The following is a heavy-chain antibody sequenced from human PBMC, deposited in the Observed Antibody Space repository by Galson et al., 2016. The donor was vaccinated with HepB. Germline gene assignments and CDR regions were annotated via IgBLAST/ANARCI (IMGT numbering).Heavy chain of an antibody. V-gene: IGHV3-7*01. CDR1: GFTFSSYW. CDR2: IKQDGSER. CDR3: ASAPAGMATLFDY. J-gene: IGHJ4*02. D-gene: IGHD6-13*01. Sequence: SLRLSCAASGFTFSSYWMSWVRQAPGKGLEWVANIKQDGSERYYVDSVRGRVTISRDNAKNSLSLQMSSLRVEDTAVYYCASAPAGMATLFDYWGQGTLVTVSS.